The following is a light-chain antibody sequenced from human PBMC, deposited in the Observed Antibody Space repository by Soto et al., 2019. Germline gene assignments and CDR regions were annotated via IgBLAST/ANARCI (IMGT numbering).Light chain of an antibody. CDR2: GNR. V-gene: IGLV1-40*01. CDR1: SSNLGAGYD. J-gene: IGLJ1*01. CDR3: QSYDTSLGVCCV. Sequence: QSVLTQPPPVSGAPGQRVTISCTGSSSNLGAGYDVHWYQLLPGTAPKLLIYGNRNRPSGVPDRFSGSKSGTSASLAITGLQAEDEADYYCQSYDTSLGVCCVFGTGTKVTVL.